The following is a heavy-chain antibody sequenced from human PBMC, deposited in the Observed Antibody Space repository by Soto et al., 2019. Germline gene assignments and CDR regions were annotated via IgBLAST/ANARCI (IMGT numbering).Heavy chain of an antibody. D-gene: IGHD3-22*01. J-gene: IGHJ6*02. CDR1: GGTFSSYA. CDR3: ARDIPYYDSSGYYYYYGMDV. V-gene: IGHV1-69*01. Sequence: QVQLVQSGAEVKKPGSSVKVSCKASGGTFSSYAISWVRQAPGQGLEWMGGIIPIFGTANYAQKFQGRVTITADESTSTAYMELSSLRSEDTALYYCARDIPYYDSSGYYYYYGMDVWGQGTTVTVSS. CDR2: IIPIFGTA.